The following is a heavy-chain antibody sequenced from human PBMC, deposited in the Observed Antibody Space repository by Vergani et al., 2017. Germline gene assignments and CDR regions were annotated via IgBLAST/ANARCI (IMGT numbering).Heavy chain of an antibody. V-gene: IGHV3-23*01. CDR3: AKGDRLEARDNWFDS. CDR2: ISGQNFRT. CDR1: GFTFTAHG. J-gene: IGHJ5*01. Sequence: EVQLLESGGGSAQPGESLRLSCVASGFTFTAHGLNWVRQAPGKGLEWVSGISGQNFRTHYADSVKGRFTISRDDSKNTVYLQIKSLRAEDTAVYYCAKGDRLEARDNWFDSWGQGTQVTVSS. D-gene: IGHD6-6*01.